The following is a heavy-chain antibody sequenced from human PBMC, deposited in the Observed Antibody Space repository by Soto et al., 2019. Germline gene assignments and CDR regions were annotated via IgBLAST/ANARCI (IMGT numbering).Heavy chain of an antibody. CDR2: INHSGST. J-gene: IGHJ6*02. D-gene: IGHD6-13*01. CDR3: ARRKRLVFHGMDV. V-gene: IGHV4-34*01. CDR1: GGSFSGYY. Sequence: SETLSLTCAVYGGSFSGYYWGWIRQPPGKGLEWIGEINHSGSTNYNPSLKSRVTISVDTSKNQFSLKLSSVTAADTAVYYCARRKRLVFHGMDVWGQGTTVTVSS.